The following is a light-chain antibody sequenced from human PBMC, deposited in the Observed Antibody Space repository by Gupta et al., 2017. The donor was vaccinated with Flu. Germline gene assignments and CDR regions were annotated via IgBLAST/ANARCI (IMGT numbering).Light chain of an antibody. CDR2: AAT. V-gene: IGKV1D-12*01. CDR3: QQANSLPFT. J-gene: IGKJ3*01. CDR1: QDISSW. Sequence: DIQMTQSPSSVSASVGDRVTITCRASQDISSWLAWYQQKPGKAPNLLIYAATTLQTGVPSRFSGSGSGTYFTLTITSLQPEDFATYFCQQANSLPFTFGHGSKVDIK.